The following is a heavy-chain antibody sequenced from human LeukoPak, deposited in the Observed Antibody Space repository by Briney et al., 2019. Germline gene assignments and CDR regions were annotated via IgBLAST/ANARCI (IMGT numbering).Heavy chain of an antibody. CDR1: GYTFTSYY. CDR3: ARTGGSSWYDY. D-gene: IGHD6-13*01. Sequence: ASVKVSCKASGYTFTSYYMHWVRQAPGQGLEWMGIINPSGGGTSYAQKFQGRVTMIRDTSTSTVYMELSSLRSEDTAVYYCARTGGSSWYDYWGQGTLVTVSS. V-gene: IGHV1-46*03. J-gene: IGHJ4*02. CDR2: INPSGGGT.